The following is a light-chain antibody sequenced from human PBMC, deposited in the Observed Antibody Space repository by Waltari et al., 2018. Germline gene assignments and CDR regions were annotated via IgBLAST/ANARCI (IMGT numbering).Light chain of an antibody. CDR2: EDT. CDR1: ELPRKY. J-gene: IGLJ1*01. CDR3: YSSDSTGLRV. Sequence: YDLTQPPSVSVSPGQTARITCPGHELPRKYAYWFQQKSGQAPRLVIYEDTKRPSGIPERFSGSSSGTVATLTITGAQVDDEADYYCYSSDSTGLRVFGGGTTVVVL. V-gene: IGLV3-10*01.